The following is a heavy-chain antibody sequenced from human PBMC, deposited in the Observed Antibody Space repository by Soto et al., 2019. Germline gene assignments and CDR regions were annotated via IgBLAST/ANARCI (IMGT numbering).Heavy chain of an antibody. CDR3: AAGGALNGLIRGLVLNNFFDP. J-gene: IGHJ5*02. D-gene: IGHD3-10*01. V-gene: IGHV4-34*02. Sequence: VQLQQWGAGLLKPSETLSLTCAVYGGSFSRYFWAWIRQSPGRGLEWIGEINHSGNSKYNPSLKSRVAMSVDTSKNQFSLKLTSVTAADTAVYYCAAGGALNGLIRGLVLNNFFDPWGQGTLVTVSS. CDR2: INHSGNS. CDR1: GGSFSRYF.